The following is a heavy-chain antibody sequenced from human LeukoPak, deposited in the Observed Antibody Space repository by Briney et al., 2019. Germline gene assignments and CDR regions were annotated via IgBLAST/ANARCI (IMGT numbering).Heavy chain of an antibody. CDR1: GYPFNIYW. V-gene: IGHV3-74*01. CDR2: INSDGSST. Sequence: QPGGSLRLSCTASGYPFNIYWIHWVRHAPGKGLVWVSRINSDGSSTSYADSVKGRFTISRDNAKNTLYLQMNSLRAEDTAVYYCARVVATVTPVWGQGTLVTVSS. D-gene: IGHD4-17*01. J-gene: IGHJ4*02. CDR3: ARVVATVTPV.